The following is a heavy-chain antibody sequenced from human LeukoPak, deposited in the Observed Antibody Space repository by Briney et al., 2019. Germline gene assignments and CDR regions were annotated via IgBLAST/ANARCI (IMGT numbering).Heavy chain of an antibody. D-gene: IGHD2-21*02. V-gene: IGHV3-30*04. CDR1: GFTFSSYA. J-gene: IGHJ6*02. Sequence: PGGSLRLSCAASGFTFSSYAMHWVRQAPGKGLEWVAVISYDGRNKYYADSVKGRFTTSRDNSKNTLYLQMNSLRAEDTAVYYCASLFCGGDCYRHRRTNYYYYYGMDVWGQGTTVTVSS. CDR3: ASLFCGGDCYRHRRTNYYYYYGMDV. CDR2: ISYDGRNK.